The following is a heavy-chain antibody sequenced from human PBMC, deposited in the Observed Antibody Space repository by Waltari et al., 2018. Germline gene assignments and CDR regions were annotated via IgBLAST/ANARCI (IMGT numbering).Heavy chain of an antibody. CDR2: VYSTGTT. D-gene: IGHD3-10*01. Sequence: QVQLQESGPGLVKPSETLSLTCTVSGGSIRNYFWSWIRQPPGKGLEWIGYVYSTGTTNYNPSLKSRVTISLDKSNNQFSLRLSSVTAADTAVYYCARDGLWFGELPSFDHWGRGTLVTVSS. V-gene: IGHV4-59*01. J-gene: IGHJ4*02. CDR1: GGSIRNYF. CDR3: ARDGLWFGELPSFDH.